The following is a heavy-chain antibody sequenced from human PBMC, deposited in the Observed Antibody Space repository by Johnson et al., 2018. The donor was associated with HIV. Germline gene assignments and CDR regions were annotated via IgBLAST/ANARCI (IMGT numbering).Heavy chain of an antibody. V-gene: IGHV3-23*04. CDR1: GFTFSNYA. CDR3: ARVEQLGAFDI. Sequence: VQLVESGGGLVQPGGSLRLSCAASGFTFSNYAMSWVRQALGKGLEWVSGVSGRGGSTYYADSVRGRFSICRDNSKKTVYVLYVQMHSLRAEDTPICYCARVEQLGAFDIWGQGTMVTVSS. CDR2: VSGRGGST. D-gene: IGHD6-6*01. J-gene: IGHJ3*02.